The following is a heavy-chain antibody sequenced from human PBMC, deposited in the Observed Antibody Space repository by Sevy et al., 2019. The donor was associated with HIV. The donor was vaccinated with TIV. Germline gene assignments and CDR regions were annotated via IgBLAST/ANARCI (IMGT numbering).Heavy chain of an antibody. V-gene: IGHV3-30*02. CDR3: AKDHNRQLVKYYFDY. J-gene: IGHJ4*02. CDR2: IRYDGSNK. CDR1: GFTFSSYG. D-gene: IGHD6-13*01. Sequence: GGSLRLSCAASGFTFSSYGTHWVRQAPGKGLEWVAFIRYDGSNKYYADSVKGRFTISRDNSKNTLYLQMNSLRAEDTAVYYCAKDHNRQLVKYYFDYWGQGTLVTVSS.